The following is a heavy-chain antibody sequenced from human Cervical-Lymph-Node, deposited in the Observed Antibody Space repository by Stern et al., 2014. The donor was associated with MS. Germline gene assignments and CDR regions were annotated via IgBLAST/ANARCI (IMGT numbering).Heavy chain of an antibody. CDR2: INSEGATT. CDR3: ARGFLDNSFDL. D-gene: IGHD5-24*01. CDR1: GFVFRRYS. Sequence: EDQLVESGGGLVEPGGSLRITCVGSGFVFRRYSMDWVRQAPGRGLEWLSFINSEGATTYYAAFGRGRFTISRADDKSSILLQHTNLRDEDTAVYYCARGFLDNSFDLWGLGTVVTVSS. V-gene: IGHV3-48*02. J-gene: IGHJ3*01.